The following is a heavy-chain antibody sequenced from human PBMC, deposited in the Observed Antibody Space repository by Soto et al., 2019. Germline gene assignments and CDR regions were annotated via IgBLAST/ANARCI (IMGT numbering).Heavy chain of an antibody. J-gene: IGHJ3*02. CDR1: GFTFSSYS. V-gene: IGHV3-48*01. CDR3: ASFATRYFDWLFPSRDAFDI. Sequence: GGSLRLSCAASGFTFSSYSMNWVRQAPGKGLEWVSYISSSSSTIYYADSVKGRFTISRDNAKNSLYLQMNSLRAEDTAENYCASFATRYFDWLFPSRDAFDIWGQGTMVTISS. CDR2: ISSSSSTI. D-gene: IGHD3-9*01.